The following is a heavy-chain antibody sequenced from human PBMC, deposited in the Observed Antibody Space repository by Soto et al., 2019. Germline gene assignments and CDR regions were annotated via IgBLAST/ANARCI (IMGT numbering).Heavy chain of an antibody. J-gene: IGHJ3*02. V-gene: IGHV1-18*01. D-gene: IGHD2-15*01. CDR2: ISAYNGNT. CDR1: GYTFTSYG. Sequence: ASVKVSCKASGYTFTSYGISWVRQAPGQGLEWMGWISAYNGNTNFAQKLQGRVTMTTDTSTSTAYMELRSLRSDDTAVYYCARDMPRLGYCSGGSCLDDAFDIWGQGTMVTVSS. CDR3: ARDMPRLGYCSGGSCLDDAFDI.